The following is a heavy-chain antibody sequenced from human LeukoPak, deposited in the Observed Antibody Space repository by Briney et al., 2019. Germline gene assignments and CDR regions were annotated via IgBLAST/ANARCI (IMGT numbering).Heavy chain of an antibody. CDR1: GGSISSGGYY. CDR2: IYHSGST. Sequence: PSETLSLTCTVSGGSISSGGYYWSWIRQPPGKGLEWIGYIYHSGSTYYNPSLKSRVTISVDRSKNQFSLKLSSVTAADTAVYYCAREPRGGSGPNDYWGQGTLVTVSS. CDR3: AREPRGGSGPNDY. J-gene: IGHJ4*02. V-gene: IGHV4-30-2*01. D-gene: IGHD3-16*01.